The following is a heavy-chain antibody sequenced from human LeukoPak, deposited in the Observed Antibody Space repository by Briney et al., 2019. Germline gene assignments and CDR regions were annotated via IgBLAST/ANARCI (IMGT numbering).Heavy chain of an antibody. J-gene: IGHJ4*02. CDR3: AISVPAFDY. D-gene: IGHD1-1*01. Sequence: SSETLSLTCTVSGGSISSYYWSWIRQTPGKGLEWIGSFSDSGSTYYNPSLKSRVTISVDTSKNHFSLRLNSVTAADTAVYYCAISVPAFDYWGQGTLVTVSS. CDR1: GGSISSYY. CDR2: FSDSGST. V-gene: IGHV4-59*04.